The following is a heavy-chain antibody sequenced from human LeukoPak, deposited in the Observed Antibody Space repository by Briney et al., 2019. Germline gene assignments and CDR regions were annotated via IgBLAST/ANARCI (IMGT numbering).Heavy chain of an antibody. V-gene: IGHV4-31*03. CDR1: GGSISSGGHY. CDR3: ASRRDEAWFDP. CDR2: ISYSGST. J-gene: IGHJ5*02. D-gene: IGHD5-24*01. Sequence: KSSETLSLTCSVSGGSISSGGHYWTWIRQHPGKGLEWIGYISYSGSTYYNPSLQSRVTISVDTSKNQFSLKLSSVTAADTAVYYCASRRDEAWFDPWGQGTLVTVSS.